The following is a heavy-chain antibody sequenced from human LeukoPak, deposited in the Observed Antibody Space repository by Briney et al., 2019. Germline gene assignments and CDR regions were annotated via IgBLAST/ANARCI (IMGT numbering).Heavy chain of an antibody. D-gene: IGHD2-2*01. Sequence: PSETLSLTCTVSGGSISSYYWSWIRQPPGKGLEWIGYIYYSGSTNYNPSLKSRVTISVDTSKNQFSLKLSSVTAADTAVYYCARGIPGGSSTGGKPYYYYGMDVRGQGTTVTVSS. J-gene: IGHJ6*02. V-gene: IGHV4-59*01. CDR3: ARGIPGGSSTGGKPYYYYGMDV. CDR2: IYYSGST. CDR1: GGSISSYY.